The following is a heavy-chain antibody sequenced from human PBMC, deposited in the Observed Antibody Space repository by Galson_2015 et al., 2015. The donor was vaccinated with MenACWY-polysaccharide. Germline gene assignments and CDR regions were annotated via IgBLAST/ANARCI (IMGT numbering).Heavy chain of an antibody. V-gene: IGHV3-48*03. CDR1: GFTFSSYE. CDR3: AMYYYDSSGYYQFDY. D-gene: IGHD3-22*01. Sequence: SLRLSCAASGFTFSSYEMNWVRQAPGKGLEWVSYISSSGSTIYYANSVKGRFTISRDNAKNSLYLQMNSLRAEDTAVYYCAMYYYDSSGYYQFDYWGQGTLVTVSS. J-gene: IGHJ4*02. CDR2: ISSSGSTI.